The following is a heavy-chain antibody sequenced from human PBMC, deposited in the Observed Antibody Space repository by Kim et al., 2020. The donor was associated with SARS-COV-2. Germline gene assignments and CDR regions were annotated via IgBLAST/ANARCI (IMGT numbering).Heavy chain of an antibody. CDR3: ARNVQSGSYGGGELTY. J-gene: IGHJ4*02. Sequence: GGSLRLSCAASGFTFSSYAMNWVRQAPGKGLEWVSSISSSNTYIFYADSVKGRFTISRDNAKNSLYLQMNSLRVEDTAVYYCARNVQSGSYGGGELTYWGQGTLVTVSS. CDR2: ISSSNTYI. D-gene: IGHD1-26*01. V-gene: IGHV3-21*06. CDR1: GFTFSSYA.